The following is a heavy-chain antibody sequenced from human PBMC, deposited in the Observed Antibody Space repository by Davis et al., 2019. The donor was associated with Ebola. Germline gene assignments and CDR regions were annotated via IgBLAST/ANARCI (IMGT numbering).Heavy chain of an antibody. D-gene: IGHD4-17*01. CDR2: IYHDGTT. CDR1: GDSIRSTVRY. CDR3: ARGSVGMDV. Sequence: SETLSLTCSISGDSIRSTVRYWGWIRQPPGKRPEWIGSIYHDGTTYHNPSLKSRVTMSLDTSKNQFSMNLRSVTDADTAVYYCARGSVGMDVWGHGTTVTVSS. V-gene: IGHV4-39*07. J-gene: IGHJ6*02.